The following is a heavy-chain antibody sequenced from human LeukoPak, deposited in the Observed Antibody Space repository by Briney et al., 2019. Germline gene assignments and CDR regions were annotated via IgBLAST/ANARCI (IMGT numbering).Heavy chain of an antibody. J-gene: IGHJ4*02. D-gene: IGHD3-3*01. CDR1: GFTFNTYN. Sequence: GGSLRLSCAASGFTFNTYNMNWVRQAPGKGLEWVSSISSSSSYIYYADSVKGRFTISRDNAKNSLYLQMNSLRAEDTAVYYCARGLGDFWSGYTYYFDYWGQGTLVTVSS. CDR3: ARGLGDFWSGYTYYFDY. V-gene: IGHV3-21*01. CDR2: ISSSSSYI.